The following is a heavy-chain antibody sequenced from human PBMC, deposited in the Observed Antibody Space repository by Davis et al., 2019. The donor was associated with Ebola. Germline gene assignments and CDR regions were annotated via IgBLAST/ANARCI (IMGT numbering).Heavy chain of an antibody. CDR2: IYYSGTT. J-gene: IGHJ4*02. CDR1: GDPMSDYY. CDR3: ARGLPSLYSGSYFIY. Sequence: SETLSLTCTVSGDPMSDYYYNWIRQPPGRGLEWIGNIYYSGTTNLNPSLKSRVTISGDTSKNQFSLKLNSVTAADTAIYYCARGLPSLYSGSYFIYWGQGTPVTVSS. V-gene: IGHV4-59*12. D-gene: IGHD1-26*01.